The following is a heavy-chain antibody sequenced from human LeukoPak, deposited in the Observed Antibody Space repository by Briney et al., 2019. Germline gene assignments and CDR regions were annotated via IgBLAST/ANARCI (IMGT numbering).Heavy chain of an antibody. D-gene: IGHD2-21*01. CDR3: AKNVVFTRYFDS. Sequence: GGSLRLSCAASGFSFGSYWMHWVRQAPGKGLQWVSVISGGGRTTEYADSVKGRFTVSRDNSVNTLSLHMDSLRVEDTAIYYCAKNVVFTRYFDSWGQGTLVTVSS. V-gene: IGHV3-23*01. J-gene: IGHJ4*02. CDR1: GFSFGSYW. CDR2: ISGGGRTT.